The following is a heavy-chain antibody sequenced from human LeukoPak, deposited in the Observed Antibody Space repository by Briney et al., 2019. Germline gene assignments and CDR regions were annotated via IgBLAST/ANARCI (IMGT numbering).Heavy chain of an antibody. V-gene: IGHV3-23*01. CDR3: AKYERTVAPRPYFDS. CDR2: IAASGYST. D-gene: IGHD6-19*01. J-gene: IGHJ4*02. Sequence: GGSLRLSCAASGFTFSTYAMSWVRQTPGTGLEWVSAIAASGYSTYYADSVKSRFTISRDNFKNTLHLQMNSLRAEDTAVYYCAKYERTVAPRPYFDSWGQGTLVTVSS. CDR1: GFTFSTYA.